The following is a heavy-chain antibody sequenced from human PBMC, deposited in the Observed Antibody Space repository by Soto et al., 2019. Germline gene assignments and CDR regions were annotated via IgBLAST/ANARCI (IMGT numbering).Heavy chain of an antibody. V-gene: IGHV1-18*04. CDR2: ISAYNGDT. Sequence: GASVKVSCKASGYTFRSYGISWVRQAPGQGLEWVGWISAYNGDTHYAPKFQDRITLTTETSTDTAYMELRSLRLDDTAVYYCARDWSRYYDNSGLNWFYWGQGSLVTVSS. CDR3: ARDWSRYYDNSGLNWFY. CDR1: GYTFRSYG. D-gene: IGHD3-22*01. J-gene: IGHJ4*02.